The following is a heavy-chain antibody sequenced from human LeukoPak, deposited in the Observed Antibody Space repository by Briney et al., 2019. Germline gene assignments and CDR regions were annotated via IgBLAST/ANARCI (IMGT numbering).Heavy chain of an antibody. V-gene: IGHV3-23*01. CDR1: GFTVSSNY. J-gene: IGHJ4*02. CDR2: ISGSGGST. D-gene: IGHD6-25*01. CDR3: AKDLSWKASSGCIDF. Sequence: GGSLRLSCAASGFTVSSNYMTWVRQAPGKGLEWVSTISGSGGSTFYADSVKGRFTASRDNSKNTLYLQMNSLRVEDTAVYYCAKDLSWKASSGCIDFWGQGTLVTVSS.